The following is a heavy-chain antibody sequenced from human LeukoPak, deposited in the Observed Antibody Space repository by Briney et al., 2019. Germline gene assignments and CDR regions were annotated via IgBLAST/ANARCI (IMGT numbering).Heavy chain of an antibody. CDR3: ARDRGLYSNYPVMIDP. CDR1: GGSISSGSYY. J-gene: IGHJ5*02. D-gene: IGHD4-11*01. CDR2: IYTSGST. V-gene: IGHV4-61*02. Sequence: SETMSLTCTVSGGSISSGSYYWSWIRQPAGKGLEWIGRIYTSGSTNYNPSLKSRVTISVDTSKNQFSLKLSSVTAADTAVYYCARDRGLYSNYPVMIDPWGQGTLVTVSS.